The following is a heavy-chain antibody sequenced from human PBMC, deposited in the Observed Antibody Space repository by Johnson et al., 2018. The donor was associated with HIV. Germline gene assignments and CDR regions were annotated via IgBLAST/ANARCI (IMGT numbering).Heavy chain of an antibody. CDR3: AKPLPLNYYDSREDALDI. CDR1: GFTFSNYA. CDR2: ISYDGSNK. Sequence: QVQLVESGGGVVQPGRSLRLSCAASGFTFSNYAMHWVRQAPGKGLEWVAVISYDGSNKYYEDSVKGRFTISRDNSKNTLYVQMNSLRDEDTAVYYCAKPLPLNYYDSREDALDIWGQGTMVTVSS. J-gene: IGHJ3*02. V-gene: IGHV3-30-3*02. D-gene: IGHD3-22*01.